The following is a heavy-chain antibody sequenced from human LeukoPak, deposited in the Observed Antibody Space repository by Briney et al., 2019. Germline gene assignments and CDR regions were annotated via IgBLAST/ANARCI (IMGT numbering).Heavy chain of an antibody. D-gene: IGHD6-13*01. CDR2: ISISGSDT. CDR3: ARHPAGTLVPFDY. V-gene: IGHV3-11*04. J-gene: IGHJ4*02. Sequence: PGGSLRLSCAASGFAFSDYYMSWIRQAPGKGLDWLSYISISGSDTFYADSVSGRFTISRDNAKNSLYLQMNSLRAEDTAVYYCARHPAGTLVPFDYWGQGTLVTVSS. CDR1: GFAFSDYY.